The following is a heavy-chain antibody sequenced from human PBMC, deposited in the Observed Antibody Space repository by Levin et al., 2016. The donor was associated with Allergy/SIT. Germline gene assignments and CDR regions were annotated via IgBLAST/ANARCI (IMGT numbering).Heavy chain of an antibody. J-gene: IGHJ6*02. D-gene: IGHD3-10*01. Sequence: GESLKISCAASGFLFSFYSLHWVRQAPGKGLEWVASISHDGANKYYGDSVKGRFTISRDDSKSTLYLQMNSLSAEDTAVYYCVRSSITLIRGVDYFHYYGLDVWGQGTTVTVSS. CDR3: VRSSITLIRGVDYFHYYGLDV. CDR2: ISHDGANK. CDR1: GFLFSFYS. V-gene: IGHV3-30*04.